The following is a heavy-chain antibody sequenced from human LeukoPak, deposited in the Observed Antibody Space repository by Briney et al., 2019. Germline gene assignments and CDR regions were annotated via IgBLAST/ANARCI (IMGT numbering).Heavy chain of an antibody. V-gene: IGHV3-11*06. CDR3: VRHDYGDYSFDY. CDR2: ISSTGSYT. J-gene: IGHJ4*02. Sequence: LSLTCTVSGGSISSYYWSWIRQAPGKELEWVSYISSTGSYTNYADSVRGRFTISRDNARNSLYLQMNSLRAEDTAVYYCVRHDYGDYSFDYWGQGTLVTVSS. D-gene: IGHD4-17*01. CDR1: GGSISSYY.